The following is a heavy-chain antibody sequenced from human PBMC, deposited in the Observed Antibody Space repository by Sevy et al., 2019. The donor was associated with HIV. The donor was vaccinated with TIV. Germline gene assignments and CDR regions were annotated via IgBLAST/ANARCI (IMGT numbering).Heavy chain of an antibody. Sequence: GGSLRLSCAASGFTVFSHVMSWVRQAPGKGLGWVSGLSGSGGTSYYADSVKGRFSISRDNSKNKLYLQMSSLRIEDTAVYYCATGTTDSSISWVFDVWGQGTMVTVSS. V-gene: IGHV3-23*01. D-gene: IGHD6-13*01. CDR2: LSGSGGTS. CDR3: ATGTTDSSISWVFDV. CDR1: GFTVFSHV. J-gene: IGHJ3*01.